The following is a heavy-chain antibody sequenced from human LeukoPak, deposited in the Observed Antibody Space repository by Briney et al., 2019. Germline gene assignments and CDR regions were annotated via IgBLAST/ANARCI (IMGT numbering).Heavy chain of an antibody. CDR2: IYYSGST. V-gene: IGHV4-59*01. J-gene: IGHJ4*02. CDR3: ARERYSSGWYDY. Sequence: SETLSLTCTVSGGCISSYYWSWIRQPPGKGLEWIGYIYYSGSTNYNPSLKSRVTISVDTSKNQFSLKLSSVTAADTAVYYCARERYSSGWYDYWGQGTLVTVSS. D-gene: IGHD6-19*01. CDR1: GGCISSYY.